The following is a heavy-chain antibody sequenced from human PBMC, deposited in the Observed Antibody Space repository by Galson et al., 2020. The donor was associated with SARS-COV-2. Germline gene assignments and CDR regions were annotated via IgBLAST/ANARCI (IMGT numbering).Heavy chain of an antibody. J-gene: IGHJ6*02. CDR2: INPNSGGT. V-gene: IGHV1-2*02. CDR1: GYTFTGYY. Sequence: ASVKVSCKASGYTFTGYYMHWVRQAPGQGLEWMGWINPNSGGTNYAQKFQGRVTMTRDTSISTAYMELSRLRSDDTAVYYCAREDSSGWGYGMDVWGQGTTVTVSS. D-gene: IGHD6-19*01. CDR3: AREDSSGWGYGMDV.